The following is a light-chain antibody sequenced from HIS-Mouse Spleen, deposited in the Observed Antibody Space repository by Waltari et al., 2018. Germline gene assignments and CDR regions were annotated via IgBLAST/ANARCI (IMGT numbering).Light chain of an antibody. Sequence: DIQMTQSPSSLSASVGDRVTITCRASQGISNYLAWYQQKPGKVPKLLIYAASTLQSGVPSLFSGSGSGTDFTLTISSLQPEDVATYYCQKYNSALTFGGGTKVEIK. CDR3: QKYNSALT. J-gene: IGKJ4*01. CDR2: AAS. CDR1: QGISNY. V-gene: IGKV1-27*01.